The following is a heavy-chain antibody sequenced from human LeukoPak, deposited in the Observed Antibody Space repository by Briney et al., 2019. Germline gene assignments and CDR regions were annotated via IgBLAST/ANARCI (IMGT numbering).Heavy chain of an antibody. J-gene: IGHJ6*03. CDR3: ARVSFSRYYYYMDV. V-gene: IGHV4-59*01. Sequence: PSETLSLTCTVSAGSISSYYWSWIRQPPGKGLEWIGYIYYSGSTNYNPSLESRVTISVDTSKNQFSLNLSSVTAADTAVYYCARVSFSRYYYYMDVWGKGTTVTVSS. CDR1: AGSISSYY. CDR2: IYYSGST.